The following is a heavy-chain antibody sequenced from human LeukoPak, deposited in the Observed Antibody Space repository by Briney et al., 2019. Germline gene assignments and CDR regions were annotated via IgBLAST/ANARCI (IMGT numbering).Heavy chain of an antibody. CDR3: ARGVGSSNFDY. V-gene: IGHV3-74*01. Sequence: GGSLRLSCAASGFTFSSYWMHWVRQAPGKGLVWVSRINSDESSTSYADSVKGRFTISRDNAKNSLYLQMNSLRAEDTAVYYCARGVGSSNFDYWGQGTLVTVSS. J-gene: IGHJ4*02. D-gene: IGHD1-26*01. CDR2: INSDESST. CDR1: GFTFSSYW.